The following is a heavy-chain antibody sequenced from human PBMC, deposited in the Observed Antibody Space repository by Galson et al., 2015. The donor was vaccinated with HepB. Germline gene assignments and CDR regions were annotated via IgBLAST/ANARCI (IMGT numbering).Heavy chain of an antibody. Sequence: SLRLSCAASGFTFSSYGMHWVRQAPGKGLEWVAVISYDGSNKYYADSVKGRFTISRDNSKNTLYLQMNSLRAEDTAVYYCAKVGVPAATQPFDIWGQGTMVTVSS. CDR2: ISYDGSNK. CDR1: GFTFSSYG. CDR3: AKVGVPAATQPFDI. J-gene: IGHJ3*02. D-gene: IGHD2-2*01. V-gene: IGHV3-30*18.